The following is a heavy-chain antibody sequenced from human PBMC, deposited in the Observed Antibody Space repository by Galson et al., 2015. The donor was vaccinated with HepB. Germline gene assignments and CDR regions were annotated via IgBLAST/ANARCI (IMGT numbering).Heavy chain of an antibody. CDR2: ISPYNGDT. V-gene: IGHV1-18*01. Sequence: QSGAEVKKPGASVKVSCKTSGYTFSNYGISWVRQAPGQGLQWLGWISPYNGDTSYAQDLQGRITMTTDTPANTAYMELRCLNSDDTAIYYCAGDESISVTAEYFQHWGQGTLVIVSS. CDR1: GYTFSNYG. J-gene: IGHJ1*01. CDR3: AGDESISVTAEYFQH. D-gene: IGHD4-11*01.